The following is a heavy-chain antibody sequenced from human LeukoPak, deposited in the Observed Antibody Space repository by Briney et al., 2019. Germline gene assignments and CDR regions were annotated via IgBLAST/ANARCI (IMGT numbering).Heavy chain of an antibody. Sequence: PSETLSLTCAVSGGSISSSNWWSWVRQPPGKGLEWIGEIYHSGSTNYNPSLKSRVTISVDKSKNQFSLKLSSVTAADTAVYYCATARHNYYDSSGYFGCWGQGSLVTVSS. V-gene: IGHV4-4*02. CDR3: ATARHNYYDSSGYFGC. CDR2: IYHSGST. CDR1: GGSISSSNW. J-gene: IGHJ4*02. D-gene: IGHD3-22*01.